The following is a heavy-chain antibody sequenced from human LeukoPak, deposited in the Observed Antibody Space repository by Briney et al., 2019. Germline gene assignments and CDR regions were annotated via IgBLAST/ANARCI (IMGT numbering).Heavy chain of an antibody. J-gene: IGHJ3*02. CDR1: GGTVISYT. Sequence: SVKVSCKASGGTVISYTISGVGQAPGQGGEGRGRIIPIRGIANYAQNFQGRVTITADKSTSTAYMELSILISEDTAVYYCARVAKWSGRSNAFDIWGQGTMVTVSS. V-gene: IGHV1-69*02. CDR3: ARVAKWSGRSNAFDI. CDR2: IIPIRGIA. D-gene: IGHD2-15*01.